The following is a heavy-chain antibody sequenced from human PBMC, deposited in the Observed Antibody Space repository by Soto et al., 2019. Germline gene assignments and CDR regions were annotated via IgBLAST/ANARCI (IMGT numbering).Heavy chain of an antibody. CDR1: GYTFTSYY. D-gene: IGHD4-17*01. CDR2: INPSGGST. Sequence: XSVKVSCKASGYTFTSYYMHWGRQAPGQGLEWMGIINPSGGSTSYAQKFQCRVTMTRDTSTSTVYMELSSLRSEDTAVYYCAREGGDSTFYYYGMDVWGQGTTVTVSS. CDR3: AREGGDSTFYYYGMDV. V-gene: IGHV1-46*01. J-gene: IGHJ6*02.